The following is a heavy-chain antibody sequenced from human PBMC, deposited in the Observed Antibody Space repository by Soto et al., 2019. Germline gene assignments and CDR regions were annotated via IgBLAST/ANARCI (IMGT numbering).Heavy chain of an antibody. CDR3: AKDLNIVVVPAAYYYDGMDV. V-gene: IGHV3-30*18. CDR1: GFTFSSYG. Sequence: GGSLRLSCAASGFTFSSYGMHWVRQAPGKGLEWVAVISYDGSNKYYADSVKGRFTISRDNSKNTLYLQMNSLRAEDTAVYYCAKDLNIVVVPAAYYYDGMDVWGQGTTVTVSS. CDR2: ISYDGSNK. D-gene: IGHD2-2*01. J-gene: IGHJ6*02.